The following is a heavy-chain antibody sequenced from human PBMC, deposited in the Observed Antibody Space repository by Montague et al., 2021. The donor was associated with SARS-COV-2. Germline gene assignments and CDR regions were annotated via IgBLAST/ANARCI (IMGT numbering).Heavy chain of an antibody. D-gene: IGHD4-17*01. Sequence: SLRLSCAASGFTFSSHWMSWVRQAPGKGLEWVANIKQDGSGKYYVGSVKGRFTISRDNGKNSVYLQMISLRAEDTAVYFCARERGMSTESMEAFDFWGPGTMVTVSS. CDR1: GFTFSSHW. V-gene: IGHV3-7*01. CDR3: ARERGMSTESMEAFDF. CDR2: IKQDGSGK. J-gene: IGHJ3*01.